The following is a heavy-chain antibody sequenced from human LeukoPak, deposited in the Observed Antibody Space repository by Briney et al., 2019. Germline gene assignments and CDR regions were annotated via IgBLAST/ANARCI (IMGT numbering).Heavy chain of an antibody. J-gene: IGHJ4*02. V-gene: IGHV3-30*03. CDR3: VIGGGRDFCSSTSCYEAH. CDR1: GYTFSHYD. D-gene: IGHD2-2*01. CDR2: VSNDGSQT. Sequence: GRSLRLSCAASGYTFSHYDMAWVRQAPGEGLEWVALVSNDGSQTYYGYSAKGRFTISRDNSKNTLYLHMNSLRVEDTAVYYCVIGGGRDFCSSTSCYEAHWGQGTLVSVSS.